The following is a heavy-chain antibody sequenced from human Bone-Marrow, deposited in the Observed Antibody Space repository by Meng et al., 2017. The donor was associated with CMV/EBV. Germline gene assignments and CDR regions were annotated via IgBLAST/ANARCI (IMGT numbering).Heavy chain of an antibody. CDR3: ATGWFDP. J-gene: IGHJ5*02. Sequence: GGSLRLSCAASGFTFSGYAMHWVRQAPGKGLEWVAVISYDGSNKYYADSVKGRFTISRDNSKNTLYLQMNSLRAEDTAVYYCATGWFDPWGQGTLVTVSS. CDR1: GFTFSGYA. CDR2: ISYDGSNK. V-gene: IGHV3-30-3*01.